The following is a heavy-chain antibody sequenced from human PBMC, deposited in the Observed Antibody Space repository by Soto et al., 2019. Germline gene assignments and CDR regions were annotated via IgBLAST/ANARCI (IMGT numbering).Heavy chain of an antibody. CDR3: ARAGYSSSSFWYFDL. CDR2: INAGNGNT. V-gene: IGHV1-3*01. CDR1: GYTFTSYA. J-gene: IGHJ2*01. D-gene: IGHD6-6*01. Sequence: QVQLVQSGAEVKKPGASVKVSCKASGYTFTSYAMHWVRQAPGQWLEWMGWINAGNGNTKYSQKFQGRVTITRDTSASTAYMEPSSLRSVDTAVYYCARAGYSSSSFWYFDLWGRGTLVTVSS.